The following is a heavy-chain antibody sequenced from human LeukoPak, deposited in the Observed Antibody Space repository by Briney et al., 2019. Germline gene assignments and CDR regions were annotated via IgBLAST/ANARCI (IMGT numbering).Heavy chain of an antibody. D-gene: IGHD1-26*01. CDR3: ATMPPRGGQGDTPDY. Sequence: ASVKVSCKASGYTFTNHDINWVRQAPGQGLEWMGWVNPNSGNLGYAQKFQGRITMTWDTSISTAYLELSSLRSEDTAMYYCATMPPRGGQGDTPDYWGQGTLVTVSS. V-gene: IGHV1-8*01. CDR2: VNPNSGNL. CDR1: GYTFTNHD. J-gene: IGHJ4*02.